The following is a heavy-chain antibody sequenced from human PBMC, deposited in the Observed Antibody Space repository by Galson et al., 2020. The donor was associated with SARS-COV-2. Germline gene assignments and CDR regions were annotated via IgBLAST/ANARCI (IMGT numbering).Heavy chain of an antibody. CDR3: AIERQADTTATTTPFDF. V-gene: IGHV1-2*02. J-gene: IGHJ4*02. Sequence: SSDQVPCEASGYTFIGYYLHWVRQAPGPGLEWMGWISPNSGATKHAQRFQGRVTMTRNTSIRTAYLQVSRLRSDDTAVYYCAIERQADTTATTTPFDFWGQGTLVTVSS. D-gene: IGHD4-17*01. CDR1: GYTFIGYY. CDR2: ISPNSGAT.